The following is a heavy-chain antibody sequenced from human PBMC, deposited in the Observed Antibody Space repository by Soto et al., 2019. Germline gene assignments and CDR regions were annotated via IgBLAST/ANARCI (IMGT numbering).Heavy chain of an antibody. CDR1: GGSISSGGYC. CDR3: ARGPPRHYFYYMDV. CDR2: IHDSGST. Sequence: QVQLQESGPGLVQPSQTLSLTCTVSGGSISSGGYCWSWIRQHPGKGLEWIGYIHDSGSTYHTPSLKSRVTIEVDTSKNQFSLELTSVTAADTAVYYCARGPPRHYFYYMDVWGKGTTVTVSS. V-gene: IGHV4-31*03. J-gene: IGHJ6*03.